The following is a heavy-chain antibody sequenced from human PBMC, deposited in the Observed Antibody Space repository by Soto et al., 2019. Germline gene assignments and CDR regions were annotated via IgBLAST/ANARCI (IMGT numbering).Heavy chain of an antibody. J-gene: IGHJ4*02. D-gene: IGHD1-1*01. CDR2: ISAHIGNT. CDR3: ARGRYGDY. V-gene: IGHV1-18*01. Sequence: QVHLVQSGAEVKKPGASVKVSCKASGYTFTSYGITWVRQAPGQGLEWMGWISAHIGNTDYAQKLQGRVIVTRDTSTSTASMELRSLISDDTAVYYCARGRYGDYWGQGALVTVSS. CDR1: GYTFTSYG.